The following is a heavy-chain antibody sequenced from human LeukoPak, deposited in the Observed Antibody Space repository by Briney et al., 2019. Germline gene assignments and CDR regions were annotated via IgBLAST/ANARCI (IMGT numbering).Heavy chain of an antibody. V-gene: IGHV4-59*13. J-gene: IGHJ4*02. CDR1: GGSISSYY. Sequence: SETLSLTCTVSGGSISSYYWSWIRQPPGKGLEWIGYIYYSGSTNYNPSLKSRVTISVDTSKNQFSLKLNSVTAADTAVYYCARAWYCSSTSCLDFDYWGQGTLVTVSS. CDR2: IYYSGST. CDR3: ARAWYCSSTSCLDFDY. D-gene: IGHD2-2*01.